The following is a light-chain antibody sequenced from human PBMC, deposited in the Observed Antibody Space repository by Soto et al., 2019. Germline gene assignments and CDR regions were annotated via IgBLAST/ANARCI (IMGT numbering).Light chain of an antibody. CDR3: SSYTSSSTRV. CDR1: SSDVGCYNY. J-gene: IGLJ1*01. V-gene: IGLV2-14*01. Sequence: QPALTQPASVSGFPGQSITISCTGTSSDVGCYNYVSWYQQHPGKAPKLMIYDVSNRPSGVSNRFSGSKSGNTASLTISGLQAEDEADYYCSSYTSSSTRVFGTGAKVTVL. CDR2: DVS.